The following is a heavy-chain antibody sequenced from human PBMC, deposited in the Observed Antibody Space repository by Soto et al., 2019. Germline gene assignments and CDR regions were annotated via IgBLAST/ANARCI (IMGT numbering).Heavy chain of an antibody. D-gene: IGHD6-19*01. CDR2: ISYDGSNK. CDR3: AKETAWLVRGAFDI. Sequence: GESLKISCAASGFTFSSYGMHWVRQAPGKGLEWVAVISYDGSNKYYADSVKGRFTISRDNSKNTLYLQMNSLRAEDTAVYYCAKETAWLVRGAFDIWGQGTMVTVSS. V-gene: IGHV3-30*18. CDR1: GFTFSSYG. J-gene: IGHJ3*02.